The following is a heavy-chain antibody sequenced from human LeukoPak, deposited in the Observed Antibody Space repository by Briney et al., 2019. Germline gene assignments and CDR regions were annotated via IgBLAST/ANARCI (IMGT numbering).Heavy chain of an antibody. Sequence: GASVKVSCKASGYTFNSYAITWGRQAPGQGLEWMGWISTYNGITSYAQRLQGRVTMTTDTSSTTAYMELRSLRSDDTALYYCARDRGLRATAGTRIDFWGQGTLVTVSS. CDR2: ISTYNGIT. CDR3: ARDRGLRATAGTRIDF. V-gene: IGHV1-18*01. D-gene: IGHD6-13*01. J-gene: IGHJ4*02. CDR1: GYTFNSYA.